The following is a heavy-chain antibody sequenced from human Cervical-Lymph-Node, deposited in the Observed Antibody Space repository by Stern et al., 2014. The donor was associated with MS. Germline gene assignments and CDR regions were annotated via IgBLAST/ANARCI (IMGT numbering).Heavy chain of an antibody. Sequence: EVQLVESGGGLVQPWGSLRLSCVVSGFTFNTYWMHWVRQAPGKGLEWEAKIKPNGSENHYVDSVKGRFIISRDNDENSVNLQMDSLRAEDTALYYCARHSLGSFGFWGQGTVVTVSS. CDR1: GFTFNTYW. CDR3: ARHSLGSFGF. D-gene: IGHD7-27*01. J-gene: IGHJ3*01. CDR2: IKPNGSEN. V-gene: IGHV3-7*01.